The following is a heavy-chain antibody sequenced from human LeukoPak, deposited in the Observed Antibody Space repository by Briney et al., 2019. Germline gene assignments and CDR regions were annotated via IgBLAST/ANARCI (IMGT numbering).Heavy chain of an antibody. CDR3: ARAAGYCSGGSCYYYYYDMDV. Sequence: ASVKVSCKASGYTFTSYGISWVRQAPGQGLEWMGWISTYNGNTNYAQKLQGRVTMTTDTSTSTAYMELRSLRSDDTAVYYCARAAGYCSGGSCYYYYYDMDVWGKGTTVTVSS. CDR1: GYTFTSYG. D-gene: IGHD2-15*01. J-gene: IGHJ6*03. V-gene: IGHV1-18*01. CDR2: ISTYNGNT.